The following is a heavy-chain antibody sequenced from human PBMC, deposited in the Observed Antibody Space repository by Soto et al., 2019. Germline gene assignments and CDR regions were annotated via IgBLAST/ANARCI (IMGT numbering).Heavy chain of an antibody. D-gene: IGHD3-22*01. Sequence: QITLKESGPTLVKPTQTLTLTCTFSGFSLSTSGVGVGWIRQPPGKALEWLALIYWDDDKRYSPSLKTRLTIPQDTYQNHVVLTMTYVDPVDTATYYCAHRGYYYDSSGYSFDYWGQGTLVTVSS. J-gene: IGHJ4*02. CDR2: IYWDDDK. CDR1: GFSLSTSGVG. V-gene: IGHV2-5*02. CDR3: AHRGYYYDSSGYSFDY.